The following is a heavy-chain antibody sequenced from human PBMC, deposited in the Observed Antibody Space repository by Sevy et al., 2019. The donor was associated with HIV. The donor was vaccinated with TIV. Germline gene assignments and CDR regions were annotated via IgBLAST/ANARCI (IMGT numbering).Heavy chain of an antibody. V-gene: IGHV3-73*01. Sequence: GGSLRLSCAASGFTFSGSAMHWVRQASGKGLEWVGRIRSKANTYATAYAASVKGRFTISRDDSKNTAYLQMNSLKTEDTAVYYSTRRLSYYDILTGYYYYGMDVWGQGTTVTVSS. D-gene: IGHD3-9*01. CDR1: GFTFSGSA. CDR3: TRRLSYYDILTGYYYYGMDV. J-gene: IGHJ6*02. CDR2: IRSKANTYAT.